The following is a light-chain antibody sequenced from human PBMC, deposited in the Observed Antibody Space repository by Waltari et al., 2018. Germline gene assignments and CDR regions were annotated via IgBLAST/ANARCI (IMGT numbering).Light chain of an antibody. V-gene: IGKV2-30*02. CDR2: EVS. CDR1: QSLVHSNGNTY. J-gene: IGKJ3*01. CDR3: GQGTHLPFT. Sequence: DVMMTQSPLSLPITPGQPASISCRSSQSLVHSNGNTYLSWYQQKPGQPPRRLIYEVSNQDSGVPDRFSGSGAGTDLTLKISRVEAEDVGVYYCGQGTHLPFTFGPGTKLDIK.